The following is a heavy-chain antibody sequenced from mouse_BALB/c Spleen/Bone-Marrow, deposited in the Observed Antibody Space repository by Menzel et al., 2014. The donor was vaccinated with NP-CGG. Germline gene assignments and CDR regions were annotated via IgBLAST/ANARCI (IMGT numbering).Heavy chain of an antibody. CDR2: IDPENGNT. J-gene: IGHJ2*01. CDR1: GFNIKDYY. CDR3: VACYRYDYYFDY. V-gene: IGHV14-1*02. D-gene: IGHD2-14*01. Sequence: VQLQQSGAELVRPGALVKLSCKASGFNIKDYYMHWVKQRPEQGLEWIGWIDPENGNTIYDPKFQGKASITADTSSNTAYLQLSSLTSEDAAVFYCVACYRYDYYFDYWGQGTTLTVSS.